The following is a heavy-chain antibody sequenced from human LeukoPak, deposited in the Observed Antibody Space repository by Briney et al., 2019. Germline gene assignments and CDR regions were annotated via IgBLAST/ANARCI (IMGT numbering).Heavy chain of an antibody. J-gene: IGHJ4*02. CDR2: ISWNSGGI. CDR3: AREGITATAGY. V-gene: IGHV3-9*01. Sequence: PGGSLRLSCAASGFTFDDYAMHWVRQAPGKGLEWVSSISWNSGGIGYVDSVKGRFTISRDNAKNSLYLQLNSLRAEDTAVYYCAREGITATAGYWGQGTLVTVSS. D-gene: IGHD6-13*01. CDR1: GFTFDDYA.